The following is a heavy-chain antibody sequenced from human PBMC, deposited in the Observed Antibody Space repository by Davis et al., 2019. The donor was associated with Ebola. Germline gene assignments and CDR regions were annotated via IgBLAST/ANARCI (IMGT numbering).Heavy chain of an antibody. CDR3: ARDWANRGLDY. Sequence: PSETLSLTCTVSGVSINTHYWRWIRQPPGKRLEWIGRIHTSGSTNYNPSLKSRVTMSVDTSKNQFSLKLSSVTAADTAVYYCARDWANRGLDYWGQGTLVTVSS. V-gene: IGHV4-4*07. J-gene: IGHJ4*02. CDR2: IHTSGST. D-gene: IGHD2/OR15-2a*01. CDR1: GVSINTHY.